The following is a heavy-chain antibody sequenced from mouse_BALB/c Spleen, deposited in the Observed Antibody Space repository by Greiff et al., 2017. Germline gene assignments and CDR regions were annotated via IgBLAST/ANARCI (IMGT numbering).Heavy chain of an antibody. CDR1: GFNIKDYY. J-gene: IGHJ2*01. V-gene: IGHV14-1*02. CDR2: IDPENGNT. D-gene: IGHD1-1*01. Sequence: EVQLQQSGAELVRPGALVKLSCKASGFNIKDYYMHWVKQRPEQGLEWIGWIDPENGNTIYDPKFQGKASITADTSSNTAYLQLSSLTSEDTAGYYCARLPYYYDGEDWGQGTTLTVSS. CDR3: ARLPYYYDGED.